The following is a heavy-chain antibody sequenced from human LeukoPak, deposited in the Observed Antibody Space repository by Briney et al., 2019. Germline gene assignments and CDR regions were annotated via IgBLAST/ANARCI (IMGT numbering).Heavy chain of an antibody. D-gene: IGHD3-16*01. J-gene: IGHJ4*02. CDR2: IYYSGST. CDR1: GGSISSGDYY. Sequence: SETLSLTCTVSGGSISSGDYYWSWIRQPPGKGLEWIGYIYYSGSTYYNPSLKSRVTISVDTSKNQFSLKLSSVTAADTAVYYCARSLGPPSSTFDYWGQGTLVTVSS. CDR3: ARSLGPPSSTFDY. V-gene: IGHV4-30-4*02.